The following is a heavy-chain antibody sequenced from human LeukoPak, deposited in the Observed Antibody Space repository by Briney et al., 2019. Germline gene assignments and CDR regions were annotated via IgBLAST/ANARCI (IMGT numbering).Heavy chain of an antibody. J-gene: IGHJ4*02. Sequence: SETLSLTCAVYGGSFSGYYWSWIRQPPGKGLEWIGEINHSGSTTNNPSLKSRVAISVDTSKNQFSLKLSSVTAADTAVYYCARGYDYIWGSYRYGFDYWGQGTLVTVSS. D-gene: IGHD3-16*02. CDR2: INHSGST. CDR3: ARGYDYIWGSYRYGFDY. V-gene: IGHV4-34*01. CDR1: GGSFSGYY.